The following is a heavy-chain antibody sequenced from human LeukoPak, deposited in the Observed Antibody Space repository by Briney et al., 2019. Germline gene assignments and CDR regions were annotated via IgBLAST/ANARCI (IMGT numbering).Heavy chain of an antibody. CDR1: GYSFPGYY. J-gene: IGHJ4*02. CDR2: INPDSGGT. Sequence: ASVKVSCKASGYSFPGYYIHWVRQAPGQGLEWMGWINPDSGGTSYAQKFQGRVTMTRDTSISTAYMELSRLRFDDTAVYYCARDGGDGYNAYYFDYWGQGSLVTVSS. V-gene: IGHV1-2*02. D-gene: IGHD5-24*01. CDR3: ARDGGDGYNAYYFDY.